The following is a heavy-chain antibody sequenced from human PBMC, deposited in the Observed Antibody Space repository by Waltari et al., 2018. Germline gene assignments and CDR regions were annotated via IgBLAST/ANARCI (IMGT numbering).Heavy chain of an antibody. CDR2: VDPEDGET. Sequence: EVQLLQSGAELKEPGTTVRISCKVSGYTFSDYCIHGVQQAPGKGLRWMGLVDPEDGETIYADNFQGRVTISADTSTDTAFMELSSLRSEDTAVFYCATALGDSSSASRPFDFWGQGTMITVSS. CDR1: GYTFSDYC. J-gene: IGHJ3*01. D-gene: IGHD6-19*01. V-gene: IGHV1-69-2*01. CDR3: ATALGDSSSASRPFDF.